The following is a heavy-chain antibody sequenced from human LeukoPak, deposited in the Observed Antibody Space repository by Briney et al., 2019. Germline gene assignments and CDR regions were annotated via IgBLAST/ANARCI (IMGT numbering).Heavy chain of an antibody. D-gene: IGHD3-10*01. CDR3: ARGGLVRGSINSFIAFDV. Sequence: SQTLSLTCAISGDSVSRNTAGWSWIRQSPSRGLEWLGRTYYRSKWYYDDALSVESRISIKPDTSKNQLTLQLNSVTPEDTALYFCARGGLVRGSINSFIAFDVWGQGIMVTVSS. CDR2: TYYRSKWYY. J-gene: IGHJ3*01. CDR1: GDSVSRNTAG. V-gene: IGHV6-1*01.